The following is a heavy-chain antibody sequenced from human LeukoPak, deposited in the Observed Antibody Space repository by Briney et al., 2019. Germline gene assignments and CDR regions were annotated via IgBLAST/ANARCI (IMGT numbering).Heavy chain of an antibody. CDR1: GYTFTSYG. CDR2: ISAYNGNT. CDR3: ARDSRPLPSYYYDSSGYYYLDFDY. D-gene: IGHD3-22*01. V-gene: IGHV1-18*01. J-gene: IGHJ4*02. Sequence: ASVKVSCKASGYTFTSYGISWVRQAPEQGLEWMGWISAYNGNTNYAQKLQGRVTMTTDTSTSTAYMELRSLRSDDTAVYYCARDSRPLPSYYYDSSGYYYLDFDYWGQGTLVTVSS.